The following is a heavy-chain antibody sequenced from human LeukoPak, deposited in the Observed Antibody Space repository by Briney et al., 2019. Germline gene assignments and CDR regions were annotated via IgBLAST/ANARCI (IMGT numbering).Heavy chain of an antibody. D-gene: IGHD2-15*01. V-gene: IGHV1-46*01. J-gene: IGHJ2*01. CDR1: GYTFTSYY. Sequence: EASVKVSCKASGYTFTSYYMHWARQAPGQGLEWMGIINPSGGSTSYAQKFQGRVTMTRDMSTSTVYMELSSLRSEDTAVYYCARPYCSGGSCYSGYFDLWGRGTLVTVSS. CDR3: ARPYCSGGSCYSGYFDL. CDR2: INPSGGST.